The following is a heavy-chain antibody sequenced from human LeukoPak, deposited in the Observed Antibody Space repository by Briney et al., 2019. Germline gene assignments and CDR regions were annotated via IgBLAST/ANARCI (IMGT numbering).Heavy chain of an antibody. Sequence: GGSLRLSCAASGFTFSTFAMIWVRQPPGKGLEWVSSIFPSGGEIHYADSVRGRFTISRDNSKSTLYLQMNSLKTEDTAVYYCTTDLPWYSGSYYGGFDYWGQGTLVTVSS. J-gene: IGHJ4*02. CDR2: IFPSGGEI. V-gene: IGHV3-23*01. D-gene: IGHD1-26*01. CDR3: TTDLPWYSGSYYGGFDY. CDR1: GFTFSTFA.